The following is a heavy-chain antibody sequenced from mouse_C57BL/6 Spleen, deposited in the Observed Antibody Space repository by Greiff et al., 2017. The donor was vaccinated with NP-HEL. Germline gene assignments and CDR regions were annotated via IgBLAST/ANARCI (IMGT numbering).Heavy chain of an antibody. Sequence: VQLQESGAELVRPGASVKLSCKASGYTFTDYYINWVKQRPGQGLEWIARIYPGSGNTYYNEKFKGKATLTAEKSSSTAYMQLSSLTSEDSAVYFCARLLRSPHWYFDVWGTGTTVTVSS. V-gene: IGHV1-76*01. D-gene: IGHD1-1*01. CDR2: IYPGSGNT. CDR1: GYTFTDYY. J-gene: IGHJ1*03. CDR3: ARLLRSPHWYFDV.